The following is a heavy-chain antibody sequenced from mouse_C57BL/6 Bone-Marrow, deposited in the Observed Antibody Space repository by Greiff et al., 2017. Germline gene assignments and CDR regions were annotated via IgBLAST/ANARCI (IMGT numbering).Heavy chain of an antibody. CDR2: IHPNSGST. D-gene: IGHD1-1*01. J-gene: IGHJ4*01. CDR3: ARDYYGSSYDAMDY. V-gene: IGHV1-64*01. Sequence: QVQLKQLGAELVKPGASVKLSCKASGYTFTSYWMHWVKQRPGQGLEWIGMIHPNSGSTNYNEKFKSKATLTVDKSTSTAYMQLSSLTSEDSAVYYCARDYYGSSYDAMDYGGQGTSVTVSS. CDR1: GYTFTSYW.